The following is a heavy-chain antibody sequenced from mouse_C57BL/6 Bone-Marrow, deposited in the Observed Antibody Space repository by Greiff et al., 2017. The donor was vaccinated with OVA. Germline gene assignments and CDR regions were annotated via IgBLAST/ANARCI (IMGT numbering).Heavy chain of an antibody. CDR2: IDTSDSYT. CDR3: ARDDYDGAWFAF. V-gene: IGHV1-69*01. J-gene: IGHJ3*01. Sequence: VQLQQSGAELVMPGASVKLSCKASGYTFTSYWMPWVQQSPGQGLEWIGAIDTSDSYTNYQQKFKGQFTLTVDKSSSTAYMQLSSLTSEDSAIYICARDDYDGAWFAFWGQGTVVTVSA. CDR1: GYTFTSYW. D-gene: IGHD2-4*01.